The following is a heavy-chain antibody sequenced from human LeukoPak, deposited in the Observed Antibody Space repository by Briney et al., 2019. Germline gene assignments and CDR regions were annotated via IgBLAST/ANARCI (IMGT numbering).Heavy chain of an antibody. D-gene: IGHD3-10*01. V-gene: IGHV1-2*02. CDR2: INPNSGGT. Sequence: GASVKVSCKASGYTFTGYYMHWVRQAPGQGLEWMGWINPNSGGTNYAQKFQGRVTMTRDTSISTAYMELSRLRSDDTAEYYCARDGEYGSGSYSTDYFDYWGQGTLVTVSS. CDR1: GYTFTGYY. J-gene: IGHJ4*02. CDR3: ARDGEYGSGSYSTDYFDY.